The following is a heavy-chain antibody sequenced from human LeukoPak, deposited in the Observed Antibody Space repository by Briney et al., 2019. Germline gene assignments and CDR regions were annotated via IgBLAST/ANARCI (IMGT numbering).Heavy chain of an antibody. CDR1: GFTFSSYG. CDR2: IRYDGSNK. D-gene: IGHD6-13*01. V-gene: IGHV3-30*02. J-gene: IGHJ4*02. Sequence: GGSLRLSCAASGFTFSSYGMHWVRQAPGKGLEWVAFIRYDGSNKYYADSVKGRFTISRDNSKNTLYLQMNSLRAEDKAVYYCAKDTSRGAAAGFWGQGTLVTVSS. CDR3: AKDTSRGAAAGF.